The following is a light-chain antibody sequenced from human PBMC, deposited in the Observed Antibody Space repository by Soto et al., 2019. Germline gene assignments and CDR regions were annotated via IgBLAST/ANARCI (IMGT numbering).Light chain of an antibody. CDR3: QQYGSSPPRYT. CDR1: QSISSSY. J-gene: IGKJ2*01. CDR2: GTS. Sequence: PGERATLSCRTSQSISSSYLAWYQQKPGQAPRLILYGTSTRATGIPDRFSGSGSGTDFTLTISRLEPEDFAVYHCQQYGSSPPRYTFGQGTKLEIK. V-gene: IGKV3-20*01.